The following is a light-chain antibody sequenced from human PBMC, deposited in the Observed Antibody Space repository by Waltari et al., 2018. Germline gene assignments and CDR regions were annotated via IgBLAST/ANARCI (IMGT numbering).Light chain of an antibody. Sequence: DIQMTQSPSSLSASAGDRVPITCRASQAINTYLNWFQQKPGKPPKRLIYATSRLESGVPSRFSGSGSGTEFTLTISSLQPEDFATYYCLQYNTYPFSFGQGTKVEIK. CDR1: QAINTY. J-gene: IGKJ2*03. V-gene: IGKV1-17*03. CDR3: LQYNTYPFS. CDR2: ATS.